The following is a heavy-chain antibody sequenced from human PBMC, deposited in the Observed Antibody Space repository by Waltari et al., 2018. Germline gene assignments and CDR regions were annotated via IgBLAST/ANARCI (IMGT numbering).Heavy chain of an antibody. CDR2: IYPGDSDS. V-gene: IGHV5-51*01. Sequence: EVQLVQSGAEVKKPGESLKISCKVSGLTFTKNWIAWVRQRPGKGLEWVGMIYPGDSDSRYSPSLQGQVTISVDESINTAFLQWTSLKASDTAIYFCARQTAAVDPFDYWGQGTLVTVSS. CDR3: ARQTAAVDPFDY. J-gene: IGHJ4*02. D-gene: IGHD2-15*01. CDR1: GLTFTKNW.